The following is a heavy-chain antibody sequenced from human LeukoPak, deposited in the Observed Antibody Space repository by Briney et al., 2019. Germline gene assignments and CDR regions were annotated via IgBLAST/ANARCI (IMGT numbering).Heavy chain of an antibody. Sequence: SVKVSCKASGGTFSSYTISWVRQAPGQGLEWMGGIIPIFGTANYAQKFQGRVTITADESTSTAYMELSSLRSEDTAVYYCARVEYYDFWSGFYMDVWGKGTTVTVSS. V-gene: IGHV1-69*13. CDR2: IIPIFGTA. CDR3: ARVEYYDFWSGFYMDV. J-gene: IGHJ6*03. CDR1: GGTFSSYT. D-gene: IGHD3-3*01.